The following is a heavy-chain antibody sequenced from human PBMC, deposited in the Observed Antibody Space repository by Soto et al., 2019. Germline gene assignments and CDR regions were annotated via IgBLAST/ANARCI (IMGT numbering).Heavy chain of an antibody. J-gene: IGHJ3*01. Sequence: GESLKISCKVSGYSFTSYWLSWVRQMPGKGLEWMGRIDPSGSYTNYSPSFQGHVTISVDKSIRTAYLQWSSLQASDSAIYYCARGATTFGVANDFDVWGQGTVVTVSS. CDR1: GYSFTSYW. D-gene: IGHD3-3*01. V-gene: IGHV5-10-1*01. CDR2: IDPSGSYT. CDR3: ARGATTFGVANDFDV.